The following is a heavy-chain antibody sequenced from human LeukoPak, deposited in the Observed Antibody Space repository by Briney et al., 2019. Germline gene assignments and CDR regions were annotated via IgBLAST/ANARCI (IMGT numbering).Heavy chain of an antibody. Sequence: GGSLRLSCAASGFTFSSYWMSWVRQAPGKGLEWVANIKQDGSEKYFVDSVKGRFTISRDNAKNSLYLQMNSLKIEDTAVYYCTKLARAPRDFDYWGQGTLVTVSS. CDR1: GFTFSSYW. CDR2: IKQDGSEK. D-gene: IGHD2-8*01. CDR3: TKLARAPRDFDY. V-gene: IGHV3-7*03. J-gene: IGHJ4*01.